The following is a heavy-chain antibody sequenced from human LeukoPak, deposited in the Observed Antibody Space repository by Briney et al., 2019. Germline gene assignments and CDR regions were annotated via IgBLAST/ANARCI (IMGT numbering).Heavy chain of an antibody. CDR2: ITKDGDII. CDR1: GFTFSNYE. V-gene: IGHV3-48*03. J-gene: IGHJ3*02. CDR3: ARYRADAGSYDALDI. D-gene: IGHD3-10*01. Sequence: GGSLRLSCAASGFTFSNYEMNWVRQAPGKGLEWVSYITKDGDIIYYADSVKGRFTISRDNARNLVRLQMNSLRVEDTAVYYCARYRADAGSYDALDIWGQGTMVTVSS.